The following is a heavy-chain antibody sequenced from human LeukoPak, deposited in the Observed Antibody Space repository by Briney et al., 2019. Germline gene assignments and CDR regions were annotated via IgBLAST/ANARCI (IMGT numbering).Heavy chain of an antibody. V-gene: IGHV3-21*01. CDR2: IGSSSSYI. J-gene: IGHJ4*02. CDR3: ARARWDSSSRPVFDY. CDR1: GFTFSSYS. D-gene: IGHD6-13*01. Sequence: PGGSLRLSCAASGFTFSSYSMNWVRQAPGKGLEWVSSIGSSSSYIYYADSVKGRFTISRDNAKNSLYLQMNSLRAEDTAVYYCARARWDSSSRPVFDYWGQGTLVTVSS.